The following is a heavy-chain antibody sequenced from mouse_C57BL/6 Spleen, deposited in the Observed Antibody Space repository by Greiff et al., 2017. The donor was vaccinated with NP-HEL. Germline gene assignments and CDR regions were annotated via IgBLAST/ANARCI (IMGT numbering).Heavy chain of an antibody. D-gene: IGHD1-1*01. CDR3: VRDNYGSSYVYWYFDV. CDR1: GFTFNTYA. V-gene: IGHV10-3*01. CDR2: IRSKSSNYAT. J-gene: IGHJ1*03. Sequence: EVQGVESGGGLVQPKGSLKLSCAASGFTFNTYAMHWVRQAPGKGLEWVARIRSKSSNYATYYADSVKDRFTISRDDSQSMLYLQMNNLKTEDTAMYYCVRDNYGSSYVYWYFDVWGTGTTVTVSS.